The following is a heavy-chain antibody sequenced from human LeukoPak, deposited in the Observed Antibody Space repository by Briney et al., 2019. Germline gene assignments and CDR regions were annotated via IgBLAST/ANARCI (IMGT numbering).Heavy chain of an antibody. CDR2: ISSSSSYI. V-gene: IGHV3-21*01. D-gene: IGHD6-13*01. CDR1: GFTFSSYS. Sequence: GGSLRLSCAASGFTFSSYSMNWVRQAPGKGLEWVSSISSSSSYIYYADSVKGRFTISRDNSKNTLYLQMNSLRPEDTAVHYCAKGGGTGYSSSWYSNWGQGTLVTVSS. CDR3: AKGGGTGYSSSWYSN. J-gene: IGHJ4*02.